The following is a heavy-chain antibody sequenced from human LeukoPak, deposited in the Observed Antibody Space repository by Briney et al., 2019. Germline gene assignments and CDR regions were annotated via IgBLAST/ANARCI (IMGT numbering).Heavy chain of an antibody. Sequence: ASVKVSCKASGYTFTSYYMHWVRQAPGQGLEWMGIINPSGGSTSYAQKFQGRVTMTRDMSTSTVYMELSSLRSEDTAVYYCARDPKETAEWELHQGYAFDIWGQGTMVTVSS. CDR2: INPSGGST. V-gene: IGHV1-46*01. CDR3: ARDPKETAEWELHQGYAFDI. J-gene: IGHJ3*02. D-gene: IGHD1-26*01. CDR1: GYTFTSYY.